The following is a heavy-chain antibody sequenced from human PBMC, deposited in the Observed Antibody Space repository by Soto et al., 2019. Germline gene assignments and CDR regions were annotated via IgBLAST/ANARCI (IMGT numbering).Heavy chain of an antibody. D-gene: IGHD3-22*01. J-gene: IGHJ4*02. CDR3: ARVKVGVYDSGGYYYEDY. CDR1: GFTFSSYW. CDR2: IKQDGSEK. V-gene: IGHV3-7*01. Sequence: GGSLRLSCAASGFTFSSYWMSWVRQAPGKGLEWVANIKQDGSEKYYVDSVKGRFTISRDNAKNSLYLQMNSLRAEDTAVYYCARVKVGVYDSGGYYYEDYWGQGTLVTVSS.